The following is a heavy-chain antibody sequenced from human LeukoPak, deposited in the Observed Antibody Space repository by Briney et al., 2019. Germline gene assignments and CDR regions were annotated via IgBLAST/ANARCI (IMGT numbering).Heavy chain of an antibody. D-gene: IGHD3-9*01. CDR1: GYTFTGYY. CDR3: ARAEVYDISTGYR. CDR2: IYPTRGGT. Sequence: TVNVSCTASGYTFTGYYIHSVRQAPGQGLEWMVWIYPTRGGTNYAQKFQGRVTMTRNTSISTAYMERSRLTSDDPAVNYCARAEVYDISTGYRWGQGTVVTVSS. V-gene: IGHV1-2*02. J-gene: IGHJ4*02.